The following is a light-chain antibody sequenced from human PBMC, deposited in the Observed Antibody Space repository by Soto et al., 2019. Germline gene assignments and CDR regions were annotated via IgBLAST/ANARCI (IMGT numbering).Light chain of an antibody. Sequence: QSVLTQPRSVSVSPGQSVTISCTGTNSDVGAYNFVSWYQQQPGKAPKLILYDVNQRPSGVPDRLSGSKSDNTASLTISGLQTEDEADYYCCSYAGDYNLVFGGGTK. V-gene: IGLV2-11*01. CDR1: NSDVGAYNF. J-gene: IGLJ3*02. CDR2: DVN. CDR3: CSYAGDYNLV.